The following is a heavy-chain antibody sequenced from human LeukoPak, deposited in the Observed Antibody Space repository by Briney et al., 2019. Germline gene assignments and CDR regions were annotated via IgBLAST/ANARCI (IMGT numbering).Heavy chain of an antibody. D-gene: IGHD6-19*01. CDR2: IYSGGST. CDR1: GFTVSSNY. J-gene: IGHJ6*02. CDR3: ARGIKVAGIYYYGMDV. V-gene: IGHV3-53*01. Sequence: GGSLRLSCAASGFTVSSNYMSWVRQAPGKGLEWVFIIYSGGSTYYADSVKGRFTISRDNSKNTLYLQMNSLRVEGTAVYYCARGIKVAGIYYYGMDVWGQGTTVTVSS.